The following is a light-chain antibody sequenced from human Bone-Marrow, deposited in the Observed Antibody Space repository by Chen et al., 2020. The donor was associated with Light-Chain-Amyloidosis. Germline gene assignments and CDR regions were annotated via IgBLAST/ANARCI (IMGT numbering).Light chain of an antibody. V-gene: IGLV1-40*01. Sequence: QSVLTQPPSVSGAPGQRVTVPCPGSSSNIGATSDVHWYQQLPGTAPKLLIYANTNRPSGVPDRFSGSKSGTSASLAITGLQAGDEADYYCQSYDSSLSGYVFGTGTKVTVL. CDR2: ANT. J-gene: IGLJ1*01. CDR3: QSYDSSLSGYV. CDR1: SSNIGATSD.